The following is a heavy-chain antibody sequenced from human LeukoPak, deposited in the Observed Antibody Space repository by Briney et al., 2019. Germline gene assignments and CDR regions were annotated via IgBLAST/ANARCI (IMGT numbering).Heavy chain of an antibody. CDR1: GFTFSSYW. CDR3: ARVNDYDSGSLYRPIDY. CDR2: IKTDGSQK. Sequence: GGSLRLSCVASGFTFSSYWMTWVRQAPGKGLEWVANIKTDGSQKYYVDPGKGRFTISRDNAKNSLYLQMNSLRAEDTAVYSCARVNDYDSGSLYRPIDYWGQGTLVTVSS. D-gene: IGHD3-10*01. V-gene: IGHV3-7*01. J-gene: IGHJ4*02.